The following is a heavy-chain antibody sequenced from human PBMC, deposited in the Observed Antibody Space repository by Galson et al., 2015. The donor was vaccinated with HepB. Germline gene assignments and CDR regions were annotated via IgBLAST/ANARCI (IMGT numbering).Heavy chain of an antibody. J-gene: IGHJ2*01. CDR3: ARDGVRDYDSNGYYHYWYFDL. Sequence: SLRLSCAASEFSFSYYEMNWVRQAPGKGLERVSYISDTGRTTNYADSVKGRFTTSRDNVKKLLYLQMNSLGAEDTAVYYCARDGVRDYDSNGYYHYWYFDLWGRGTLVTVSS. CDR2: ISDTGRTT. V-gene: IGHV3-48*03. CDR1: EFSFSYYE. D-gene: IGHD3-22*01.